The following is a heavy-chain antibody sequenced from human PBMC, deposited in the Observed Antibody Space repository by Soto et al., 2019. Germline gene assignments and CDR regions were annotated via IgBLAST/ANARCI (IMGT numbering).Heavy chain of an antibody. CDR2: IYHSGST. J-gene: IGHJ4*02. CDR1: GGSISSSNW. D-gene: IGHD2-2*01. Sequence: PSETLSLTCAVSGGSISSSNWWSWVRQPPGKGLEWIGEIYHSGSTNYNPSLKSRVTISVDKSKNQFSLKLSSVTAADTAVYYCARDCSSTSCSPGGYWGQGTRVTVSS. CDR3: ARDCSSTSCSPGGY. V-gene: IGHV4-4*02.